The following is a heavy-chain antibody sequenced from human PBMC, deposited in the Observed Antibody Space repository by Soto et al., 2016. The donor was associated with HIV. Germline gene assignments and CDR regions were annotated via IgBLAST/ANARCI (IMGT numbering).Heavy chain of an antibody. CDR1: GYTFTSYG. J-gene: IGHJ6*02. CDR2: ISAYNGNT. V-gene: IGHV1-18*01. Sequence: QVQLVQSGAEVKKPGAPVKVSCKASGYTFTSYGISWVRQAPGQGLEWMGWISAYNGNTNYAQKLQGRVTMTTDTSTSTAYMELRSLRSDDTAVYYCARVQGSSGWTRGGNYYYGMDVWGQGTTVTVSS. D-gene: IGHD6-19*01. CDR3: ARVQGSSGWTRGGNYYYGMDV.